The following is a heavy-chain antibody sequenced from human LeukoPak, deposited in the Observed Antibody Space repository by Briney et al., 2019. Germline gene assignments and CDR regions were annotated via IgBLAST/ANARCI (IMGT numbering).Heavy chain of an antibody. CDR1: GYSISSGYY. CDR3: ATEGYCSSTSCFDY. Sequence: SETLSLTCTVSGYSISSGYYWGWIRQPPGKGLEWFGSIYHSGSTYYNQSLKSRVTISVDTSKNQFSLKLSSVTAADTAVYFCATEGYCSSTSCFDYWGQGTLVTVSS. CDR2: IYHSGST. J-gene: IGHJ4*02. D-gene: IGHD2-2*01. V-gene: IGHV4-38-2*02.